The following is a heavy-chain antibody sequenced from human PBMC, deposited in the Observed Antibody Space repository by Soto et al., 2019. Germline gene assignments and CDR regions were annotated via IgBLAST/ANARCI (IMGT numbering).Heavy chain of an antibody. V-gene: IGHV3-15*01. CDR2: IKSKTDGGTT. D-gene: IGHD3-22*01. CDR1: GFTFSNAW. CDR3: TKDWEYYYDSSGYHPN. J-gene: IGHJ4*02. Sequence: GALLVSCAASGFTFSNAWMSWVRQAPGKGLEWVGLIKSKTDGGTTDYAAPVKGRFTISRDDSKNTLYLQMNSLKTEDTAVYYCTKDWEYYYDSSGYHPNWGQGTLVTVSS.